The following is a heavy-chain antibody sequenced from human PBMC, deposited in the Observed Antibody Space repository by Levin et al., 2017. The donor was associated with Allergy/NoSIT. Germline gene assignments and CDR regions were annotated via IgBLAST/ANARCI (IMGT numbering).Heavy chain of an antibody. CDR1: GFTFSSYA. CDR2: ISYDGSNK. CDR3: ARDPSGSGSYPYFQH. J-gene: IGHJ1*01. Sequence: GESLKISCAASGFTFSSYAMHWVRQAPGKGLEWVAVISYDGSNKYYADSVKGRFTISRDNSKNTLYLQMNSLRAEDTAVYYCARDPSGSGSYPYFQHWGQGTLVTVSS. D-gene: IGHD3-10*01. V-gene: IGHV3-30-3*01.